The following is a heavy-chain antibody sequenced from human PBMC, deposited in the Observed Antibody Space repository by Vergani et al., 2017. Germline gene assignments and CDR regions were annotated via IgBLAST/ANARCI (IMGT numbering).Heavy chain of an antibody. CDR1: GGSISSGGYY. Sequence: QVQLQESGPGLVKPSQTLSLTCAVSGGSISSGGYYWSWIRQHPGKGLEWIGYIYYSGSTYYNPSLKSRVSISVDTSKNHFSLKLSSVTAADTAVYYCARQWPGIYMDVWGKGTTVTVSS. V-gene: IGHV4-31*11. J-gene: IGHJ6*03. CDR3: ARQWPGIYMDV. CDR2: IYYSGST. D-gene: IGHD6-19*01.